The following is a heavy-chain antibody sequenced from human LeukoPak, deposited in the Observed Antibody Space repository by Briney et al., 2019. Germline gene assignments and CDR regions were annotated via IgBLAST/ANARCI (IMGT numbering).Heavy chain of an antibody. Sequence: PGGSLRLSCAASGFTFSSYWMSWVRQAPGKGLEWVANIKQDGSEKYYVDSVKGRFTISRDNAKNSLYLQMNSLRAEDTAVYYCARAADYGDYYMDVWGKGTTVTVSS. J-gene: IGHJ6*03. D-gene: IGHD4-17*01. CDR1: GFTFSSYW. V-gene: IGHV3-7*01. CDR2: IKQDGSEK. CDR3: ARAADYGDYYMDV.